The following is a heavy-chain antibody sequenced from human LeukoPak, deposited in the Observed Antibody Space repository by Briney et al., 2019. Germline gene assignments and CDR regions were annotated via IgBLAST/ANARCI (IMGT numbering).Heavy chain of an antibody. Sequence: GASVKVSCKASGYTFTSYAMHWVRQAPGQRLEWMGWINAGNGNTKYSQKFQGRVTITRDTSASTAYMELSSLRSEDTAVYYCARNGIAAAGTDHNFDYWGQGTLVTVSS. J-gene: IGHJ4*02. CDR1: GYTFTSYA. CDR3: ARNGIAAAGTDHNFDY. CDR2: INAGNGNT. V-gene: IGHV1-3*01. D-gene: IGHD6-13*01.